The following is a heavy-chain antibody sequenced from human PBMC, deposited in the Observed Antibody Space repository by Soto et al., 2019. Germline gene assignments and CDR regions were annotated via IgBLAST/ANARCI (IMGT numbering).Heavy chain of an antibody. CDR2: INPSGGST. J-gene: IGHJ4*02. V-gene: IGHV1-46*01. CDR1: GYTFASYY. CDR3: ARGGGPNWYYDSSGYYPDY. Sequence: ASVKVSCKASGYTFASYYMHWVRQAPGQGLEWMGIINPSGGSTSYAQKFQGRVTMTRDTSTSTVYMELSSLRSEDTAVYYCARGGGPNWYYDSSGYYPDYWGQGTLVTVS. D-gene: IGHD3-22*01.